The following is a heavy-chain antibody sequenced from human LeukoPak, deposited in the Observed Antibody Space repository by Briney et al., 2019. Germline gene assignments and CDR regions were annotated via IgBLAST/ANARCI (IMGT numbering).Heavy chain of an antibody. CDR2: ISGRGSST. D-gene: IGHD3-10*01. J-gene: IGHJ2*01. CDR1: GFTFNNYA. Sequence: GGSLRLSCAASGFTFNNYAMSWVRQAPGKGLEWVSAISGRGSSTYYADSVKGRFTISRDNSKNTLYLQMNSVRAEDTAVYYCAAIWFGELFSPEYFDLWGRGTLVTVSS. V-gene: IGHV3-23*01. CDR3: AAIWFGELFSPEYFDL.